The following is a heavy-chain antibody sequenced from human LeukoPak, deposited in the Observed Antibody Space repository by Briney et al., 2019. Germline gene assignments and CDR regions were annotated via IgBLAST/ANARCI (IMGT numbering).Heavy chain of an antibody. J-gene: IGHJ6*02. V-gene: IGHV4-61*01. Sequence: ASETLSLTCTVSGGSVSSGNYYWSWIRQPPVKGLEWIGYIYYSGSPNYNPSLKSRVTISVDTSKNQFSLKLSSVTAADTAVYYCARDRITMVRGVISTTDYYYYGMDVWGQGTTVTVSS. CDR3: ARDRITMVRGVISTTDYYYYGMDV. CDR2: IYYSGSP. CDR1: GGSVSSGNYY. D-gene: IGHD3-10*01.